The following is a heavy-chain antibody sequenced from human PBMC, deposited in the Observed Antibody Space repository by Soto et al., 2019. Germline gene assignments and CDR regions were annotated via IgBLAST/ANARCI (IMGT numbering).Heavy chain of an antibody. Sequence: PSETLSLTCTVSGGSVSSGSYYWSWIRQPPGKGLEWIGYIYYSGSTNYNPSLKSRVTISVDTSKNQFSLKLSSVTAADTAVYYCARGDSNAPGNFDYWGQGTLVTVSS. CDR2: IYYSGST. V-gene: IGHV4-61*01. CDR3: ARGDSNAPGNFDY. CDR1: GGSVSSGSYY. J-gene: IGHJ4*02. D-gene: IGHD2-21*02.